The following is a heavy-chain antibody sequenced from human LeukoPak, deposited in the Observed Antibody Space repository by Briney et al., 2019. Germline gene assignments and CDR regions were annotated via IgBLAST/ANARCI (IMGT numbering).Heavy chain of an antibody. Sequence: GGSLRLSCAASGFTFSSYGMHWVRQAPGKGLEWVAVISYDGSNKYYADSVKGRFTISRDNSKNTLYLQMNSLRAEDTAVYYCAKGPLGYCSSTSCLCYYYYGMDVWGQGTTVTVSS. CDR2: ISYDGSNK. CDR1: GFTFSSYG. V-gene: IGHV3-30*18. CDR3: AKGPLGYCSSTSCLCYYYYGMDV. J-gene: IGHJ6*02. D-gene: IGHD2-2*01.